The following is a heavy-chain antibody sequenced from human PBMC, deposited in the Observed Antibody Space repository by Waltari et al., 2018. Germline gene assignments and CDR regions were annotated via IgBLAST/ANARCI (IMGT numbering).Heavy chain of an antibody. D-gene: IGHD2-15*01. CDR1: GDSMSSTYW. J-gene: IGHJ4*02. CDR3: ARDRGRGLYLDS. Sequence: QLQLQESGPGLVKPSGTLSLTCTVSGDSMSSTYWWNWVRQSPGTGLEWIGQVHGSGRTNYNPSFASRVTVSLDTYNNQFSLKVSFATAADTAVYYCARDRGRGLYLDSWGPGTLVTVS. V-gene: IGHV4-4*02. CDR2: VHGSGRT.